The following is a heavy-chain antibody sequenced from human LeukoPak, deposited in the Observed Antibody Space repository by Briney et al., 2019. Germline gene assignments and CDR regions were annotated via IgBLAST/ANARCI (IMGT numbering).Heavy chain of an antibody. CDR1: GFTVSEFW. D-gene: IGHD6-13*01. V-gene: IGHV3-7*01. CDR2: IKQDGTEK. Sequence: GGSLRLSCAASGFTVSEFWMSWVRQAPGKGLEWVAHIKQDGTEKNYVDSVKGRLTTSRDNAKNSLFLQMNSLRVEDTAVYYCARVSAAGSRFLDRWGRGTLVLVSA. CDR3: ARVSAAGSRFLDR. J-gene: IGHJ2*01.